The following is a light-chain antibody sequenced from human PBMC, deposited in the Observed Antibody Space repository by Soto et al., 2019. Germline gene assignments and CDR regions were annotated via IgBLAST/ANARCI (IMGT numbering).Light chain of an antibody. J-gene: IGKJ2*01. Sequence: TVLTQSPGTVSLSPGERATLSCRTSQSVGDNFLAWYQQKPGQAPRLLIYGVFNRATGIPARFSGSGSGTDCALTISGPEPEDSAVYYCHHYDGSPRTFGQGTKVEIK. CDR2: GVF. V-gene: IGKV3-20*01. CDR1: QSVGDNF. CDR3: HHYDGSPRT.